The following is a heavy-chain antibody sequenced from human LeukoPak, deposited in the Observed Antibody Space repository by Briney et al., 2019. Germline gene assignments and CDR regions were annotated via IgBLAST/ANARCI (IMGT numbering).Heavy chain of an antibody. CDR3: ATSFMVTSDY. Sequence: SETLSLTCTVSGGSISSDGYYWTWIRQHPGKGLEWIGYIYYSGTTYYNPSLESRVTLSVDTSKNQFSLKLSSVTAADTAVYYCATSFMVTSDYWGQGTLVTVSS. D-gene: IGHD3-16*01. CDR1: GGSISSDGYY. J-gene: IGHJ4*02. V-gene: IGHV4-31*03. CDR2: IYYSGTT.